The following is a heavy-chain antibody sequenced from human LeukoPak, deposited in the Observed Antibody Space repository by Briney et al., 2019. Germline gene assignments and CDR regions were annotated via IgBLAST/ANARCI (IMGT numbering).Heavy chain of an antibody. CDR1: GFTFSSYG. J-gene: IGHJ6*03. CDR3: AKGLVWSGYPRRMDV. Sequence: GGSLRLSCAASGFTFSSYGMHWVRQAPGKGLEWVAFIRYDGSNKYYADSVRGRFTISRDNSKNTLYLQMNSLRAEDTAVYYCAKGLVWSGYPRRMDVWGKGTTVTVSS. D-gene: IGHD3-3*01. V-gene: IGHV3-30*02. CDR2: IRYDGSNK.